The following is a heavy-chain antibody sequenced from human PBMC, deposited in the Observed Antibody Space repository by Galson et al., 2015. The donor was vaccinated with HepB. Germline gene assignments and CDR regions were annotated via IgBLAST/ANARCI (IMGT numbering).Heavy chain of an antibody. J-gene: IGHJ4*02. V-gene: IGHV1-2*02. D-gene: IGHD1-26*01. Sequence: SVKVSCKASGYTFTGHYMLWVRQAPGQGLEWMGWINPNNGDTNLAEKFQGRLTMTRDKSIGAAYMELRRLTSGDTAVYYCARVAGRGGSYWDYWGQGTLVSVSS. CDR2: INPNNGDT. CDR3: ARVAGRGGSYWDY. CDR1: GYTFTGHY.